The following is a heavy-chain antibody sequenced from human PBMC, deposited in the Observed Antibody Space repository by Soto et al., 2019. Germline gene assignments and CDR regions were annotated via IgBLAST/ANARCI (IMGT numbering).Heavy chain of an antibody. J-gene: IGHJ4*02. CDR3: TTDLVVIQATDY. CDR2: IKSKTDGGTT. CDR1: GFTFSNAW. Sequence: GGSLRLSCAASGFTFSNAWMSWVRQAPGKGLEWVGRIKSKTDGGTTDYAAPVKGRFTISRDDSKNTLYLQMNSLKTEDTAVYYCTTDLVVIQATDYWGQGTLVTVSS. D-gene: IGHD3-22*01. V-gene: IGHV3-15*01.